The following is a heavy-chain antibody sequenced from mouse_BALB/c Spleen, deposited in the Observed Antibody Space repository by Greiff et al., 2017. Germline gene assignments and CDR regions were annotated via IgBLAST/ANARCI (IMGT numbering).Heavy chain of an antibody. Sequence: EVQLQQSGTVLARPGASVKMSCKASGYTFTSYYMHWVKQRPEQGLEWIGWIDPENGDTEYAPKFQGKATMTADTSSNTAYLQLSSLTSEDTAVYYSNAYYDYAMDYWGQGTSVTVSS. CDR1: GYTFTSYY. V-gene: IGHV14-4*02. CDR2: IDPENGDT. D-gene: IGHD1-1*01. J-gene: IGHJ4*01. CDR3: NAYYDYAMDY.